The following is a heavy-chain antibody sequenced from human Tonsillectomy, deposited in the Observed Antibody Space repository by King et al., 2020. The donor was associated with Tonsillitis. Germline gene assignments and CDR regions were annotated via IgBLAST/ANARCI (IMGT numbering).Heavy chain of an antibody. V-gene: IGHV3-15*01. CDR1: GFTFSNAW. Sequence: VQLVESGGGLVKPGGSLRLSCAASGFTFSNAWMSGVRQAPGKGLEWVGRIKTKTDGGTTDYAAPVKGRFTISRDDSESTLSLEMNSLKTEDTALYYCTSRQTTIFGVVIIDYWGQGTLVTVSS. D-gene: IGHD3-3*01. CDR3: TSRQTTIFGVVIIDY. J-gene: IGHJ4*02. CDR2: IKTKTDGGTT.